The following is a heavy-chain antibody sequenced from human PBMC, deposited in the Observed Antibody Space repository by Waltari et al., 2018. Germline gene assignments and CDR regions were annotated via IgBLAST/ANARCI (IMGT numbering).Heavy chain of an antibody. CDR3: ARAGGGYYFVMDV. V-gene: IGHV4-61*09. Sequence: QVQLQESGPGLVKPSQTLSLTCTVSVGSIRRGSYYWSCIRPPAGKGLEWIGYIYTRGSTNYNPSLKSRVTISVDTSKNQFSLKLSYVTAADTAVYYCARAGGGYYFVMDVWGQGTTVTVSS. J-gene: IGHJ6*02. CDR1: VGSIRRGSYY. CDR2: IYTRGST. D-gene: IGHD3-22*01.